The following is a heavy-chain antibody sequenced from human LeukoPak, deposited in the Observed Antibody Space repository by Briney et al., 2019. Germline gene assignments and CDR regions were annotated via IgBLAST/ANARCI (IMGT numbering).Heavy chain of an antibody. D-gene: IGHD3-22*01. CDR2: IYYSGST. Sequence: SETLSLTCTVSGGSISSYYWSWIRQPLGKGLEWIGYIYYSGSTNYNPSLKSRVTISVDTSKNQFSLKLSSVTAADTAVYYCARTYYYDSSGYYYAPHYYYGMDVWGQGTTVTVSS. CDR1: GGSISSYY. V-gene: IGHV4-59*08. J-gene: IGHJ6*02. CDR3: ARTYYYDSSGYYYAPHYYYGMDV.